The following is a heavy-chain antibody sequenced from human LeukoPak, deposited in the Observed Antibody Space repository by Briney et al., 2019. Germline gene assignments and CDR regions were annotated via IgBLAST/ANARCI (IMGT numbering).Heavy chain of an antibody. CDR3: ARDPRLGGSSDPFDY. J-gene: IGHJ4*02. CDR2: IKQDGSEK. CDR1: GFTFSSYG. D-gene: IGHD6-6*01. Sequence: GGSLRLSCAASGFTFSSYGMHWVRQAPGKGLEWVANIKQDGSEKYYVDSVKGRFTISRDNAKNSLYLQMNSLRAEDTAVYYCARDPRLGGSSDPFDYWGQGTLVTVSS. V-gene: IGHV3-7*01.